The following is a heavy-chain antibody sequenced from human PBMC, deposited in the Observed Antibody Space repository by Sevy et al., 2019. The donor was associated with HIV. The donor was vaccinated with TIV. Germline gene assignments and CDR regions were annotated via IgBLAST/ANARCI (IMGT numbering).Heavy chain of an antibody. D-gene: IGHD3-22*01. CDR1: GYTFTSYD. J-gene: IGHJ3*02. Sequence: ASVKVSCKASGYTFTSYDINWVRQATGQGLEWMGWMNPNSGNTGYAQKFQGRVTMTRNTSISTAYMELSSLRSEETAVYYCGLSYYDSSGYSSAFDIWGQGTMVTVSS. CDR3: GLSYYDSSGYSSAFDI. V-gene: IGHV1-8*01. CDR2: MNPNSGNT.